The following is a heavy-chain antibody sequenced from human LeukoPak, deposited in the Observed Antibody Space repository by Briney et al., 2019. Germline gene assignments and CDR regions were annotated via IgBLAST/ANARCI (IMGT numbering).Heavy chain of an antibody. D-gene: IGHD2-2*01. J-gene: IGHJ3*02. CDR2: ISGSGGST. Sequence: GGSLRLSCAASGFTFSSYGMSWVRQAPGKGLEWVSAISGSGGSTYYADSVKGRFTISRDNSKNTLYLQMNSLRAEDTAVYYCARLKYPQDAFDIWGQGTMVTVSS. CDR3: ARLKYPQDAFDI. V-gene: IGHV3-23*01. CDR1: GFTFSSYG.